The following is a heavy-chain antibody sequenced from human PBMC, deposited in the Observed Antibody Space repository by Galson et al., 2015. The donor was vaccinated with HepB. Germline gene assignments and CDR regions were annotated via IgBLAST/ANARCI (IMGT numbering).Heavy chain of an antibody. CDR1: GFTFHTKS. V-gene: IGHV3-30-3*01. J-gene: IGHJ4*02. Sequence: SLRLSCAAPGFTFHTKSMHWVRQAPGKGLEWLAIISSDSSIVYYADSVRGRFTISRDNSKNTLYLQMNSLRIEDTAVYYCAKDWQWLTDYWGQGTLVSVSS. CDR3: AKDWQWLTDY. CDR2: ISSDSSIV. D-gene: IGHD6-19*01.